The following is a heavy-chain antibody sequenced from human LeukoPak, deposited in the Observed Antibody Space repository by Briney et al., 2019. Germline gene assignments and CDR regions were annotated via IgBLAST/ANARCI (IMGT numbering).Heavy chain of an antibody. V-gene: IGHV4-34*01. CDR2: INHSGST. D-gene: IGHD2-15*01. CDR1: GGSFSGYY. J-gene: IGHJ4*02. CDR3: ARGGYCSGGSCLKFDY. Sequence: SETLSLTCAVYGGSFSGYYWSWIRQPPGKGLEWIGEINHSGSTNYNPSLKSRVTISVDTSKNQFSLKLGSVTAADTAVYYCARGGYCSGGSCLKFDYWGQGTLVTVSS.